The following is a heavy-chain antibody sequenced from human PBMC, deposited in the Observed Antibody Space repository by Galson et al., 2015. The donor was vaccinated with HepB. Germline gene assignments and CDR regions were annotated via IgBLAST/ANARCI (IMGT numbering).Heavy chain of an antibody. CDR1: GFTFTSSA. CDR2: IVVGSGNT. CDR3: AADRLFDILTGYYKPLYYGMDV. J-gene: IGHJ6*02. Sequence: SVKVSCKASGFTFTSSAMQWVRQARGQRLEWIGWIVVGSGNTNYAQKFQERVTITRDMSTSTAYMELSSLRSEDTAVYYCAADRLFDILTGYYKPLYYGMDVWGQGTTVTVSS. D-gene: IGHD3-9*01. V-gene: IGHV1-58*02.